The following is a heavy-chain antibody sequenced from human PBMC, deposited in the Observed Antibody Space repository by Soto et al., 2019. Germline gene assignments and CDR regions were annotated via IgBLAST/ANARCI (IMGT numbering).Heavy chain of an antibody. CDR3: AKVRRELLWFGESSMRHFDY. CDR1: GFTFSSYV. CDR2: ISGSGGST. Sequence: GGSLRLSCAASGFTFSSYVMSWVRQAPGKGLEWVSAISGSGGSTYYADSVKGRFTISRDNSKNTLYLQMNSLRAEDTAVYYCAKVRRELLWFGESSMRHFDYWGQGTLVTVSS. D-gene: IGHD3-10*01. J-gene: IGHJ4*02. V-gene: IGHV3-23*01.